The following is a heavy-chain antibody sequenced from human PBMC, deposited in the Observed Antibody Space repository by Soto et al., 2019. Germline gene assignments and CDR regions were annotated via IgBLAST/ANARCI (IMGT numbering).Heavy chain of an antibody. J-gene: IGHJ4*02. Sequence: QVQLVQSGVEVQKPGASVKVSCKASGYTFSSYVINWLRQAPGQGLEWMGWTSPYTGITSSGQNLQGRVTKTTYTSTSIVDMELRSLRSDDTAVYYCAREGGVWGSFRYFDYWGQGTLVTVSP. CDR3: AREGGVWGSFRYFDY. CDR2: TSPYTGIT. CDR1: GYTFSSYV. V-gene: IGHV1-18*04. D-gene: IGHD3-16*02.